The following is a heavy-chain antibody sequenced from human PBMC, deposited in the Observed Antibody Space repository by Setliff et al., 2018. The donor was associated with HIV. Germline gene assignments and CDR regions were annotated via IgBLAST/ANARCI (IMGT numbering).Heavy chain of an antibody. Sequence: PGESLKISCWGSGYRFTDYWIGWVRQMPGKGLEWMGVIYPGDSDTRYNPSFQGQVAISADKSTSTAYLQWSSLKASDTAMYYCARRLYSSEAFDPWGQGTLVTVSS. CDR1: GYRFTDYW. D-gene: IGHD6-25*01. CDR2: IYPGDSDT. CDR3: ARRLYSSEAFDP. V-gene: IGHV5-51*01. J-gene: IGHJ5*02.